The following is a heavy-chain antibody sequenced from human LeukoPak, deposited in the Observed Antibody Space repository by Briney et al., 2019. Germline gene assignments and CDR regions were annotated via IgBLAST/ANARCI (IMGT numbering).Heavy chain of an antibody. Sequence: KFSETLSLTCTVSGGSISSGTYYWGWIRQPPGKGLEWIGSIYYSGITYYNPSLKSRVTISVDTSKNQFSLKLNSVTAADRAVYYCATYIGDTYRYFDYWGQGALVTVSS. CDR3: ATYIGDTYRYFDY. CDR1: GGSISSGTYY. D-gene: IGHD2-21*01. V-gene: IGHV4-39*01. J-gene: IGHJ4*02. CDR2: IYYSGIT.